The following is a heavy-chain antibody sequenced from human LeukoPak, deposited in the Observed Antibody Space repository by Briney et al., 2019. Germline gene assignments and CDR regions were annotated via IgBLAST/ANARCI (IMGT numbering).Heavy chain of an antibody. CDR3: ARGPVATIYDY. D-gene: IGHD5-12*01. J-gene: IGHJ4*02. CDR2: IYYSGST. Sequence: SETLSLTCFVSGGSINSHIHYWGWIRQPPGKGLEWIGNIYYSGSTYYNPSLKSRVSISVDASKNQFSLKLSAVTAADTAVYYCARGPVATIYDYWGQGTLVTVSS. CDR1: GGSINSHIHY. V-gene: IGHV4-39*07.